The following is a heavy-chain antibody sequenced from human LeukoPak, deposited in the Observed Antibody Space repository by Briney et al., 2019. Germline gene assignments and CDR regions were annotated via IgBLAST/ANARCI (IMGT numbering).Heavy chain of an antibody. Sequence: SETLSLTCAVYGGSFSGYYWSWIRQPPGKGLEWIGEINHSGSTNYNPSLKSRVTISVDTSKNQFSLKLSSVTAADTAVYYCASSVSGGVIVGYWGQETLVTVSS. CDR1: GGSFSGYY. CDR2: INHSGST. D-gene: IGHD3-16*02. J-gene: IGHJ4*02. V-gene: IGHV4-34*01. CDR3: ASSVSGGVIVGY.